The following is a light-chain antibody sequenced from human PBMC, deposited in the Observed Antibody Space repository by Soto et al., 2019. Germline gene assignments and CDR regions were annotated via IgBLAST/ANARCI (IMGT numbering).Light chain of an antibody. Sequence: DIVMTQSPLSLPVTPGEPASISCRSSQSLLHSNGYNYLDWYLQKPGQSPQLLIYLGSNRASGVPDRFSGSGSGTDFTLKISRVEAEDVGVYYCMQAVQTLCTFGQGTKLEIK. J-gene: IGKJ2*02. CDR2: LGS. CDR1: QSLLHSNGYNY. CDR3: MQAVQTLCT. V-gene: IGKV2-28*01.